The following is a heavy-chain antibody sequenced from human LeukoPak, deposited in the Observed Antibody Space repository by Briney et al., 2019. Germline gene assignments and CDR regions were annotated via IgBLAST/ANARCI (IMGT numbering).Heavy chain of an antibody. J-gene: IGHJ4*02. D-gene: IGHD3-22*01. CDR1: RFTFSSYE. CDR2: ISGSGIK. CDR3: AREWFYDSSGYYVY. Sequence: GGSLRLSCAASRFTFSSYEMNWVRQAPGKGLEWVSYISGSGIKHYADSVKGRFTISRDNAKNSLYLRMNSLRVEDTAVYYCAREWFYDSSGYYVYWGQGTLVTVSS. V-gene: IGHV3-48*03.